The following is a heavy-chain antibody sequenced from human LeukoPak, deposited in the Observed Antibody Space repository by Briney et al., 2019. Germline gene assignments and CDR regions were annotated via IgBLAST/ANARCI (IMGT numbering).Heavy chain of an antibody. Sequence: PGGTLRLSCVASGFTFSSHGMNWVRQAPGKGLEWVAVISYDGSNKYYADSVKGRFTISRDNSKNTLYLQMNSLRAEDTAVYYCARDRLVVSYSHEYYMDVWGKGTTVTVSS. CDR1: GFTFSSHG. V-gene: IGHV3-30*03. J-gene: IGHJ6*03. D-gene: IGHD1-26*01. CDR2: ISYDGSNK. CDR3: ARDRLVVSYSHEYYMDV.